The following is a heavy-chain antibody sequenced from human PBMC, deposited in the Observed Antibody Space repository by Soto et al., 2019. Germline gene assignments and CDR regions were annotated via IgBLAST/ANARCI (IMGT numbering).Heavy chain of an antibody. J-gene: IGHJ5*02. CDR2: VYYTGST. CDR3: ARESAGSGKNNWFDP. Sequence: QVQLRESGPGLVKPSETLSLTCTVSGGSIITHYWSWIRQPPGKGLEWIGYVYYTGSTYYNPSLKRRSTXXVDTSRNQLLLQLNSVTAADTAVYYCARESAGSGKNNWFDPWGQGTLVTVSS. D-gene: IGHD3-10*01. V-gene: IGHV4-59*11. CDR1: GGSIITHY.